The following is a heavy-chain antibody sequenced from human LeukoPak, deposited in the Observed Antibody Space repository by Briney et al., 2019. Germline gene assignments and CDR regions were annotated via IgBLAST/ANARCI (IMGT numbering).Heavy chain of an antibody. CDR2: ISAYNGNT. CDR1: GYTFTSHG. Sequence: GASVKVSCKASGYTFTSHGISWVRQAPGQGPEWMGWISAYNGNTNYAQKLQGRVTMTTDTSTSTAYMELRSLRSDDTAVYYCARAYDFWSGYPSGDYWGQGTLVTVSS. CDR3: ARAYDFWSGYPSGDY. J-gene: IGHJ4*02. D-gene: IGHD3-3*01. V-gene: IGHV1-18*01.